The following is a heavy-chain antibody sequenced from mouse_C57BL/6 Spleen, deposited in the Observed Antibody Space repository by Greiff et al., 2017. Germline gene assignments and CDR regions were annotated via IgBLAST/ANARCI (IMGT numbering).Heavy chain of an antibody. CDR1: GYTFTGYT. CDR2: IYPRDGST. Sequence: QVQLQQPDAELVKPGASVKISCKASGYTFTGYTIHWMKQRPEQGLEWIGYIYPRDGSTKYNEKFKGKATLTADKSSSTAYMQLNSLTSEDSAVYFCARSREFYYFDYWGQGTTLTVSS. CDR3: ARSREFYYFDY. J-gene: IGHJ2*01. V-gene: IGHV1-78*01.